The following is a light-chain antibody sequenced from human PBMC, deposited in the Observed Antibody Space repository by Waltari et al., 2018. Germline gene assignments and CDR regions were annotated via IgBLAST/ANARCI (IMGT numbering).Light chain of an antibody. J-gene: IGLJ2*01. CDR2: GKS. Sequence: QSALTQEASVSGTVGQKVPLSCSGNNKNNGTYTVGWYQPISHGFPKPVMFGKSLPSGIPDRFSASKSGTTASLTISGLQPEDEAHYYCSTWDYTLSGLVFGGGTKLTVL. CDR1: NKNNGTYT. CDR3: STWDYTLSGLV. V-gene: IGLV1-44*01.